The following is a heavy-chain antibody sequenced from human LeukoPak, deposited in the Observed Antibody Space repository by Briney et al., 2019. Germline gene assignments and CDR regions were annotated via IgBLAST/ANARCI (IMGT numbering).Heavy chain of an antibody. D-gene: IGHD3-16*02. CDR3: ATSDYYDYVWGSYRNLDY. CDR1: GGTFSSYA. V-gene: IGHV1-69*13. Sequence: SVKVSCKASGGTFSSYAISWVRQAPGQGLEWMGGIIPIFGTANYAQKFQGGVTITADESTSTAYMELSSLRSEDTAVYYCATSDYYDYVWGSYRNLDYWGQGTLVTVSS. J-gene: IGHJ4*02. CDR2: IIPIFGTA.